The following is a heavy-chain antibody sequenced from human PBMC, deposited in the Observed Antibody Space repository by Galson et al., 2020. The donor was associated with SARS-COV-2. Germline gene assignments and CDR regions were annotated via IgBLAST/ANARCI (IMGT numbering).Heavy chain of an antibody. CDR3: AKARKDYGSGSYYQLD. D-gene: IGHD3-10*01. CDR1: GFTFSSYD. CDR2: ISDSGSST. J-gene: IGHJ4*02. Sequence: GESLKISCAASGFTFSSYDMSWVRQAPGKGLEWVSVISDSGSSTYYADSVKGRFTMSRDNSKNTLYLKMNSLRVEDTAVYYCAKARKDYGSGSYYQLDWGQGILVTVSS. V-gene: IGHV3-23*01.